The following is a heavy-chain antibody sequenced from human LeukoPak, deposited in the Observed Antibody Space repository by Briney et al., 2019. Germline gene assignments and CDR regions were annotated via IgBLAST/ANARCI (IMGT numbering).Heavy chain of an antibody. Sequence: PGGSLRLSCAASGFIFSDYYMTWIRQAPGGGLEWLLYISRNGDDIYDADSVRGRFTISRDNARKSLFLQMNNLRADDTAVYYCARDLYTSGWPAFDLWGRGTLVTVSS. J-gene: IGHJ2*01. V-gene: IGHV3-11*01. CDR2: ISRNGDDI. D-gene: IGHD6-19*01. CDR1: GFIFSDYY. CDR3: ARDLYTSGWPAFDL.